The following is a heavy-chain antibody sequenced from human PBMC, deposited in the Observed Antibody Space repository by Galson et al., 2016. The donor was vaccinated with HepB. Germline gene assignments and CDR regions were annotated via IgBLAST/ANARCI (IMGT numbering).Heavy chain of an antibody. V-gene: IGHV3-21*01. J-gene: IGHJ4*02. Sequence: SLRLSCAASGFTFSSYSVNWVRQAPGKGLEWVSSISISSYRYCADSVKGRFTISRDNAKNSLYLQMNSLRPEDTAVYYWASSFETRFGSGSYYWGQGTLVTVSS. CDR3: ASSFETRFGSGSYY. CDR1: GFTFSSYS. D-gene: IGHD1-26*01. CDR2: ISISSYR.